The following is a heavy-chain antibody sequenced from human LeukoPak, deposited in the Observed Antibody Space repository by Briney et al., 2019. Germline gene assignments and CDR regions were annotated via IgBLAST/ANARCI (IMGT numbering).Heavy chain of an antibody. Sequence: MASETLSLTCTVSGGSISSYYWSWIRQPAGKGLEWIGRIYTSGSTNYNPSLKSRVTMSVDTSKNQFSLKLSSVTAADTAVYYCARLSPRIYDYVWGSYDYWGQGTLVTVSS. J-gene: IGHJ4*02. D-gene: IGHD3-16*01. CDR3: ARLSPRIYDYVWGSYDY. CDR1: GGSISSYY. CDR2: IYTSGST. V-gene: IGHV4-4*07.